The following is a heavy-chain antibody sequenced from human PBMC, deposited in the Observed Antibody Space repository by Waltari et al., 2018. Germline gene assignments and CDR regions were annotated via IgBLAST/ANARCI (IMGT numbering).Heavy chain of an antibody. D-gene: IGHD6-19*01. V-gene: IGHV3-30-3*01. CDR2: ISYDGSNK. CDR3: ARGQEWQWLTLLSD. J-gene: IGHJ4*02. Sequence: QVQLVESGGGVVQPGRSLRLSCAASGFTFSSYAMHWVRQAPGKGLEWVAVISYDGSNKYYADSVKGRFTISRDISKNTLYLQMNSLRAEDTAVYYCARGQEWQWLTLLSDWGQGTLVTVSS. CDR1: GFTFSSYA.